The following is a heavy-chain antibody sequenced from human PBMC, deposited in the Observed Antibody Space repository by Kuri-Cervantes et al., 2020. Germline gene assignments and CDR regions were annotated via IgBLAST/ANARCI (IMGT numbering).Heavy chain of an antibody. J-gene: IGHJ5*02. CDR2: ISSSSSYI. CDR1: GFTFSSYS. Sequence: GESLKISCAASGFTFSSYSMNWVRQAPGKGLEWVSSISSSSSYIYYADSVKGRFAISRDNAKNSLYLQMNSLRAEDTAVYYCARDRRRVVRGVITNWFDPWGQGTLVTVSS. V-gene: IGHV3-21*01. CDR3: ARDRRRVVRGVITNWFDP. D-gene: IGHD3-10*01.